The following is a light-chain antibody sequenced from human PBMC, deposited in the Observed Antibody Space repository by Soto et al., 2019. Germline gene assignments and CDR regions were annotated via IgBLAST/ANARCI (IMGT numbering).Light chain of an antibody. V-gene: IGLV2-14*01. CDR2: DVT. CDR1: SSDVGGYIY. Sequence: ALAQPASVSGSPGQSITISCTGTSSDVGGYIYVSWYQQHPGKAPKLMMYDVTTRPSGVSYRFSGSKSGNTASLTISGLQAEDEADYYCSSYTTSSSYVFGTGTKVTVL. J-gene: IGLJ1*01. CDR3: SSYTTSSSYV.